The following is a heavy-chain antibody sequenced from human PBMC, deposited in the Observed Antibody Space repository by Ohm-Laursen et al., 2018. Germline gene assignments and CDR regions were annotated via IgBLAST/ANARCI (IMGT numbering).Heavy chain of an antibody. J-gene: IGHJ3*02. D-gene: IGHD5-18*01. V-gene: IGHV3-23*01. CDR2: ISGSGGST. Sequence: SLRLSCAASGLTFSDYAMMWVRQAPGKGLEWVSAISGSGGSTYYADSVKGRFTISRDNSKNTLYLQMNSLRAEDTAVYYCAKVSGYSYGLDAFDIWGQGTMVTVSS. CDR3: AKVSGYSYGLDAFDI. CDR1: GLTFSDYA.